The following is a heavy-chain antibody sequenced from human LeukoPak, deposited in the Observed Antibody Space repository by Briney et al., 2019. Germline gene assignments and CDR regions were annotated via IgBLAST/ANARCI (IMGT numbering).Heavy chain of an antibody. CDR1: GGSISSGSYY. CDR3: ARQIFGVVITAHDAFDI. V-gene: IGHV4-61*02. Sequence: SQTLSLTCTVSGGSISSGSYYWSWIRQPAGKGLEWIGRVYTSGSTNYNPSLKSRVTISVDTSKNQFSLNLSSLTAADTAVYYCARQIFGVVITAHDAFDIWGQGTMVTVSS. CDR2: VYTSGST. J-gene: IGHJ3*02. D-gene: IGHD3-3*01.